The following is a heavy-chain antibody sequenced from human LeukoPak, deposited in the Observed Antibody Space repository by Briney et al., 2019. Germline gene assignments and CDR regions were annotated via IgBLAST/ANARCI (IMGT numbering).Heavy chain of an antibody. V-gene: IGHV3-23*01. J-gene: IGHJ6*02. CDR1: GFTFFSCS. CDR2: ICCSGCNT. Sequence: GGPPRLSCAAPGFTFFSCSMSWAPRAPGRGLEGVSAICCSGCNTYYADSVKGRFTISRDNSKNTLYLQMNSLRAEDTAVYYCAKDRRPEYCSSTSCCDYYYGMDVWGQGTTVTVSS. D-gene: IGHD2-2*01. CDR3: AKDRRPEYCSSTSCCDYYYGMDV.